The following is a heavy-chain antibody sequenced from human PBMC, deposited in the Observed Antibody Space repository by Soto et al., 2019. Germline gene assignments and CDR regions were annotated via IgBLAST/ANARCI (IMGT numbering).Heavy chain of an antibody. D-gene: IGHD6-19*01. CDR1: GYTFTDYA. CDR3: ARHGSAWDY. Sequence: QVQLVQSGAEDKKPGASVKVSCKASGYTFTDYAMHWVRQAPGQRLEWMGWINAGNGNTKYSQKFQGRVTITRYTSVSTAYRELSSLRSEDTAVYYCARHGSAWDYWGQGTLGTGPS. V-gene: IGHV1-3*05. J-gene: IGHJ4*02. CDR2: INAGNGNT.